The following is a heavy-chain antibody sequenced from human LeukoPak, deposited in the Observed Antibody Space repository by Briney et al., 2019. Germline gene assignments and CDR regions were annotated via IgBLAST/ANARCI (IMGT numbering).Heavy chain of an antibody. D-gene: IGHD3-10*02. CDR1: EFTFKNFW. CDR3: AELGITMIGGV. J-gene: IGHJ6*04. V-gene: IGHV3-7*01. CDR2: IIQDGSEK. Sequence: GGSLRLSCTASEFTFKNFWMSWDRQAHGKGLEWVANIIQDGSEKYYVDSVKGRSTISRDNAKNSLYLQMNGLRAEDTAVYYCAELGITMIGGVWGKGTTVTISS.